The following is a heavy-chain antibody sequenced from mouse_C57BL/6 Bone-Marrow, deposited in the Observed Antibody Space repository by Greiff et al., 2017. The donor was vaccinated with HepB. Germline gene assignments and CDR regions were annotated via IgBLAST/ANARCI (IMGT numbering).Heavy chain of an antibody. CDR3: ARAPAYGYYFDY. J-gene: IGHJ2*01. D-gene: IGHD1-1*01. Sequence: EVQRVEPGGGLVKPGGSLKLSCAASGFTFSSYAMSWVRQTPEKRLEWVATISDGGSYTYYPDNVKGRFTISRDNAKNNLYLQMSHLKSEDTAMYYCARAPAYGYYFDYWGQGTTLTVSS. CDR1: GFTFSSYA. V-gene: IGHV5-4*01. CDR2: ISDGGSYT.